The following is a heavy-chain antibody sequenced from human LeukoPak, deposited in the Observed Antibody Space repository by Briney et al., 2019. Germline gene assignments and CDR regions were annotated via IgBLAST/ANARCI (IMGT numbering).Heavy chain of an antibody. V-gene: IGHV3-20*04. CDR2: INWNGGST. CDR1: GDSISSSNW. D-gene: IGHD3-22*01. J-gene: IGHJ4*02. Sequence: TSETLSLTCAVSGDSISSSNWWSWVRQPPGKGLEWVSGINWNGGSTGYADSVKGRFTISRDNAKNSLYLQMNSLRAEDTALYYCARDMSYDSSALSPFDYWGQGTLVTVSS. CDR3: ARDMSYDSSALSPFDY.